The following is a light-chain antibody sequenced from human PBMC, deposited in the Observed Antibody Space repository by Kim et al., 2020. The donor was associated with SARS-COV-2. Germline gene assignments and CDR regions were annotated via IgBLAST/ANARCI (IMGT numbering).Light chain of an antibody. CDR1: SGSIVSNY. CDR2: EDN. V-gene: IGLV6-57*03. CDR3: QSYDSSNYVV. J-gene: IGLJ2*01. Sequence: KTVTISCTRSSGSIVSNYVQWYQQRPGSAPTTVIYEDNQRPSGVPDRFSGSIDSSSNSASLTISGLKTEDKADYYCQSYDSSNYVVFGGGTQLTVL.